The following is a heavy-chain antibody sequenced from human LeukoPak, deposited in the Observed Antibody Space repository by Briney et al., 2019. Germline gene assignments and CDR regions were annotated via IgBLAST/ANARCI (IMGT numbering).Heavy chain of an antibody. D-gene: IGHD1-14*01. CDR1: GFTFGTYW. CDR3: ARDTSGNLDY. J-gene: IGHJ4*02. Sequence: GGSLRPSCEASGFTFGTYWMSWVRQAPGKGLEWVANIKQDGSVKNYADSVRGRFTISRDNAKNSQYLQMSSLRGEDTAVYYCARDTSGNLDYWGQGTPVTVSS. V-gene: IGHV3-7*01. CDR2: IKQDGSVK.